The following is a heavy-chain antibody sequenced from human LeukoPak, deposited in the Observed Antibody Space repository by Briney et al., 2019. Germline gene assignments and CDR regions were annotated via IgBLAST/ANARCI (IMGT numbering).Heavy chain of an antibody. CDR3: ATRGWSSGSDAFDI. CDR1: GGSISSYY. CDR2: IHYSGST. J-gene: IGHJ3*02. D-gene: IGHD3-22*01. V-gene: IGHV4-59*01. Sequence: SETLSLTCTVSGGSISSYYWSWIRQPPGKGLEWIGYIHYSGSTNYNPSLKSRVTISVDTSKNQFSLKLSSVTAADTAVYYCATRGWSSGSDAFDIWGQGTMVTVSS.